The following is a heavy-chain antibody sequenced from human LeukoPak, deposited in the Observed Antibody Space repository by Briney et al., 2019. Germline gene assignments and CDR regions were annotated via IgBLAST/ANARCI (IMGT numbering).Heavy chain of an antibody. Sequence: PGGSLRLSCAASGFTFSIYAMSWVRQAPGKGLEWVSAISGSGGTAYYADSVKGRFTISRDNSKNTLYLQMNSLRAEDTAVYYCARDGYGSYYFLGYWGQGTLVTVSS. CDR3: ARDGYGSYYFLGY. V-gene: IGHV3-23*01. CDR1: GFTFSIYA. J-gene: IGHJ4*02. D-gene: IGHD1-26*01. CDR2: ISGSGGTA.